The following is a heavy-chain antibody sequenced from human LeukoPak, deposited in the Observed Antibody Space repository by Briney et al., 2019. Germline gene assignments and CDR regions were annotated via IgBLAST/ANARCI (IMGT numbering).Heavy chain of an antibody. Sequence: GGSPRLSCAASGFTFSSYAMSWVRQAPGKGLEWVSAISGSGGSTFYADSVKGRFTISRDNSKNTLYLQMNSLRAEDTAVYYCARDKQLGGYWGQGTLVTVSS. J-gene: IGHJ4*02. CDR2: ISGSGGST. V-gene: IGHV3-23*01. CDR3: ARDKQLGGY. CDR1: GFTFSSYA. D-gene: IGHD6-6*01.